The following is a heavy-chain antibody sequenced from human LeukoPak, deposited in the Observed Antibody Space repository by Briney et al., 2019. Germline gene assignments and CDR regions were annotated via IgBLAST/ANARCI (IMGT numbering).Heavy chain of an antibody. V-gene: IGHV4-39*01. J-gene: IGHJ5*02. CDR3: ARHALELHLGWLDP. Sequence: SETLSLTCTVSGGSISSSSYYWGWIRQPPGKGLEWIGSIYYSGSTYYNPSLKSRVTISVDTSKNQFSLKLSSVTAADTAVYYCARHALELHLGWLDPWGQGTLVTVSS. D-gene: IGHD1-7*01. CDR2: IYYSGST. CDR1: GGSISSSSYY.